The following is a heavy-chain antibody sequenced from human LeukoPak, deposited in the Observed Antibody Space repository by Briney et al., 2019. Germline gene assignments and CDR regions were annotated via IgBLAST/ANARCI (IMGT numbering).Heavy chain of an antibody. CDR2: MNPNSGVT. Sequence: ASVKVSCKASGYTFTSYDMNWVRQATGQGLEWMGWMNPNSGVTGYAQKFQGRVSMTRDTSISTAYMELSSLRSEDTAVYFCARGPIYPKSGDYPNYYFDYWGQGTLVTVSS. CDR3: ARGPIYPKSGDYPNYYFDY. D-gene: IGHD1-26*01. CDR1: GYTFTSYD. J-gene: IGHJ4*02. V-gene: IGHV1-8*01.